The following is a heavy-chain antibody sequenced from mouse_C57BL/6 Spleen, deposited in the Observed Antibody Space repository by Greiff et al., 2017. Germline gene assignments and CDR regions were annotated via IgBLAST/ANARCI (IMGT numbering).Heavy chain of an antibody. D-gene: IGHD2-4*01. V-gene: IGHV1-54*01. CDR3: SRSGDYDGFAY. CDR1: GYAFTNYL. Sequence: VQLQQSGAELVRPGASVKVSCKASGYAFTNYLMEWVKQRPGQGLEWIGVINPGSGGTNYNEKLKGKATLTADKSSSTAYMLLSSLTSEDSAVYFCSRSGDYDGFAYWGQGTLVTVSA. CDR2: INPGSGGT. J-gene: IGHJ3*01.